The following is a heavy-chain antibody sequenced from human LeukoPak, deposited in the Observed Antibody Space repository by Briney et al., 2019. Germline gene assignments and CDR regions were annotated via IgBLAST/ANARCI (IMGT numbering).Heavy chain of an antibody. CDR3: ARTPTPSFTMIVVGAYFDY. D-gene: IGHD3-22*01. J-gene: IGHJ4*02. Sequence: SETLSLTCAVYGGSFSGYYWSWIRQPPGKGLEWIGEINHSGSANYNPSLKSRVTISVDTSKNQFSLKLSSVTAADTAVYYCARTPTPSFTMIVVGAYFDYWGQGTLVTVSS. CDR1: GGSFSGYY. V-gene: IGHV4-34*01. CDR2: INHSGSA.